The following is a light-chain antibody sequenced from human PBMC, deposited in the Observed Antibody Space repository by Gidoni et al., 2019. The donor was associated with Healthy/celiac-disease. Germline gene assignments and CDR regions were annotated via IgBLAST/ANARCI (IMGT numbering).Light chain of an antibody. J-gene: IGKJ1*01. CDR1: QSVSSN. CDR3: QQYNNWPPSDGGT. CDR2: GAS. Sequence: EIVMTQSPATLSVSPGERATLSCRASQSVSSNLAWYQQKPGQAPRLLIYGASTRATGIPARFSGSGSGTEFTLTISSLQSEDFAVYYCQQYNNWPPSDGGTFGQGTKVEIK. V-gene: IGKV3-15*01.